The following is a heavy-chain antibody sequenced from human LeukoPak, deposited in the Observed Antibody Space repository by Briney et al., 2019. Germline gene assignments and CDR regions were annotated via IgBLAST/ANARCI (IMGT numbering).Heavy chain of an antibody. CDR2: INEDGSEK. CDR3: TGETYYFDY. Sequence: GGSLRLSCVGSGFTFSSFWVSWVRQAPGKGLEWVADINEDGSEKYYADSVEGRFSISRDNARNSLYLQMNSLRADDTAVYYCTGETYYFDYWGQGTLVTVSS. J-gene: IGHJ4*02. V-gene: IGHV3-7*01. CDR1: GFTFSSFW.